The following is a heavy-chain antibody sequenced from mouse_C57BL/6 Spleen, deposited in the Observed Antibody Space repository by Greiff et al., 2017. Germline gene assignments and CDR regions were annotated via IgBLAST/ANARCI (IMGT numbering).Heavy chain of an antibody. J-gene: IGHJ2*01. CDR1: GYTFTTYP. CDR2: FHPYNDDT. Sequence: QVQLQQSGAELVKPGASVKMSCKASGYTFTTYPIEWMKQNHGKSLEWIGNFHPYNDDTKYNEKFKGKATLTVEKSSSTVYLELSLLTSDDSAVYYCARSTTVVARGPYYFDYWGQGTTLTVSS. D-gene: IGHD1-1*01. CDR3: ARSTTVVARGPYYFDY. V-gene: IGHV1-47*01.